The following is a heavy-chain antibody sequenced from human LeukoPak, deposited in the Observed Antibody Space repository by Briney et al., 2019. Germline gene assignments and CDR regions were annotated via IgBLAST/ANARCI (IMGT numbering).Heavy chain of an antibody. CDR3: ARDLENSGWGGY. Sequence: GGSLRLSCAASGFTFSSYGMHWVRQAPGKGLEGVAVISYDGSNKYYAASVKGRFTISRDNSKNTLYLQMNSLRAEDTAVYYCARDLENSGWGGYWGQGTLVTVSS. J-gene: IGHJ4*02. CDR1: GFTFSSYG. CDR2: ISYDGSNK. D-gene: IGHD6-19*01. V-gene: IGHV3-30*03.